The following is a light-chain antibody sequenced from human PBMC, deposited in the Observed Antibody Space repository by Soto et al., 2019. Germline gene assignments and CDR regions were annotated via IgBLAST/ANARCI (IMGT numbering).Light chain of an antibody. CDR1: QSISSW. J-gene: IGKJ2*01. V-gene: IGKV1-5*01. Sequence: DIQMTQSPSTLSASVGDRATITCRASQSISSWLAWYQQKPGKAPKLLVYDASSLESGVPSRFSGSGSGTEFTLTISSLQPDDFATYYCQQYNSYSYTFGQGTKV. CDR3: QQYNSYSYT. CDR2: DAS.